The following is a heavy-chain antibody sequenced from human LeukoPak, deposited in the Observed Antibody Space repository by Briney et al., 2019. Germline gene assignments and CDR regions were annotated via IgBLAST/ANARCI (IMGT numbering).Heavy chain of an antibody. J-gene: IGHJ4*02. Sequence: ASVKVSCKASGYTFTSYYMHWVRQAPGQGLEWMGTINPSGGSTSYAQKFQGRVTMTTDTSTSTAYMELRSLRSDDTAVYYCARDDILTGYYDYWGQGTLVTVSS. CDR3: ARDDILTGYYDY. CDR2: INPSGGST. D-gene: IGHD3-9*01. V-gene: IGHV1-46*01. CDR1: GYTFTSYY.